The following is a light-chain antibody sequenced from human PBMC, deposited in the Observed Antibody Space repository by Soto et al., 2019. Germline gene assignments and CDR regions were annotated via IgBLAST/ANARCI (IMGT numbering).Light chain of an antibody. V-gene: IGKV2-30*01. Sequence: DVVLTQSPLSLPVTLGQPASISCRSSQGLIYSDGNTYLNWFQQRPGQSPRGLIYNVSNRDSGVPDRFSRSGSGTHFTLKISRVEAEDIGIYYFMQNTHWPRTFGQGTKVEIK. J-gene: IGKJ1*01. CDR3: MQNTHWPRT. CDR1: QGLIYSDGNTY. CDR2: NVS.